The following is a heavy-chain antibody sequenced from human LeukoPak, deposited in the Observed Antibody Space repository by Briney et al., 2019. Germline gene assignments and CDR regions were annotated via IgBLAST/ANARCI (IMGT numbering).Heavy chain of an antibody. D-gene: IGHD3-10*01. V-gene: IGHV1-69*01. CDR3: ARYHTWGVALFDH. Sequence: VKVSCKASGGTFSSYAISWVRQAPGQGLEWMGGIIPIFGTANYAQKFQGRVTITADESTSTAYMELSSLRSEDTAVYYCARYHTWGVALFDHWGQGTLVTVSS. CDR1: GGTFSSYA. J-gene: IGHJ4*02. CDR2: IIPIFGTA.